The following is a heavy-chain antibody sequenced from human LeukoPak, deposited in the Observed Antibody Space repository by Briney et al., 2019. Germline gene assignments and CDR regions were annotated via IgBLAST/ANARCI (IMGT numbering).Heavy chain of an antibody. Sequence: ASVKVSCKASGYTFTGYYMHWVRQAPGQGLEWMGWINPNSGGTNYAQKFQGRVTMTEDTSTDTAYMELSSQRSEDTAVYYCATDSARDYCGGDCYSNYWGQGTLVTVSS. J-gene: IGHJ4*02. CDR1: GYTFTGYY. CDR3: ATDSARDYCGGDCYSNY. D-gene: IGHD2-21*02. V-gene: IGHV1-2*02. CDR2: INPNSGGT.